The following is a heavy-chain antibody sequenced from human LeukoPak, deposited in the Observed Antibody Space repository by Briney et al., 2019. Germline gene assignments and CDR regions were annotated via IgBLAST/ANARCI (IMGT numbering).Heavy chain of an antibody. V-gene: IGHV3-21*01. CDR2: ISSSSSYI. Sequence: GGSLRLSCAASGFTFSSYAMSWVRQAPGKGLEWVSSISSSSSYIYYADSVKGRFTISRDNAKNSLYLQMNSLRAEDTAVYYCARDYYGSGSYYYYYYGMDVWGQGTTVTVSS. J-gene: IGHJ6*02. CDR1: GFTFSSYA. CDR3: ARDYYGSGSYYYYYYGMDV. D-gene: IGHD3-10*01.